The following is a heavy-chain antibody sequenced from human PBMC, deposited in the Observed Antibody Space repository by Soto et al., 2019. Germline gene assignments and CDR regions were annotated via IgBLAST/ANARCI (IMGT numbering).Heavy chain of an antibody. V-gene: IGHV4-59*08. CDR1: GGSFSPNY. CDR2: IYYSGST. J-gene: IGHJ4*02. D-gene: IGHD2-21*02. Sequence: XXTLSLTCTVSGGSFSPNYWSWIPQSPGKGLEWIGYIYYSGSTYYNPSLKSRVTISVDTSKNQFSLKLSSVNAADTAVYYCASPNCGGDCYVDYWGQGTLVTVSS. CDR3: ASPNCGGDCYVDY.